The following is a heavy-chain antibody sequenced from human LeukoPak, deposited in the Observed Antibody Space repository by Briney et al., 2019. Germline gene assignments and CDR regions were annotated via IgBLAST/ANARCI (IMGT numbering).Heavy chain of an antibody. V-gene: IGHV4-61*02. D-gene: IGHD1-1*01. CDR3: ARPTHNDGRAFDI. J-gene: IGHJ3*02. Sequence: SETLSLTCTVSGGSISSGSYYWSWIRQPAGKGLEWIGRIYTSGRTNYNPSLKSRVTISVDTSKNQFSLKLSSVTAADTAVYYCARPTHNDGRAFDIWGQGTMVTVSS. CDR2: IYTSGRT. CDR1: GGSISSGSYY.